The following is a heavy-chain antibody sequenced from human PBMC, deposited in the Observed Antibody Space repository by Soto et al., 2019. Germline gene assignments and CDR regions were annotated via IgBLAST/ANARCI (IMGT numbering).Heavy chain of an antibody. J-gene: IGHJ4*02. CDR2: IYYRGGT. V-gene: IGHV4-61*08. D-gene: IGHD3-22*01. Sequence: SETLSLTCTVSGGSVSSGDYYWSWIRQSPGKGLEWIGNIYYRGGTSYNPSLKTRPTISTDTSKKQVSLRLSSVTAADTAVYYCARALGDSYDSGGYHQAYYFDYCGQGPLVNVSS. CDR1: GGSVSSGDYY. CDR3: ARALGDSYDSGGYHQAYYFDY.